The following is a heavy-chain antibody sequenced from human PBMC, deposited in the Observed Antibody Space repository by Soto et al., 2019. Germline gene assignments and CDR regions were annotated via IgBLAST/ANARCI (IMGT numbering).Heavy chain of an antibody. CDR1: GGSFTSNNW. J-gene: IGHJ4*02. V-gene: IGHV4-4*02. D-gene: IGHD1-7*01. CDR2: IYRTGST. Sequence: SETRSLTCAVSGGSFTSNNWWTWVRQPPGQGLEWIGEIYRTGSTNYNPSLKSRVTISLDKSENQFSLKVTSLTAADTAVYYCASRDPGTSVDYWGQGTLVTVSS. CDR3: ASRDPGTSVDY.